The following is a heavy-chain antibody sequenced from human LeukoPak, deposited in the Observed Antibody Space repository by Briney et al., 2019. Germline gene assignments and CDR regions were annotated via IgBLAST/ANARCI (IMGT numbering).Heavy chain of an antibody. V-gene: IGHV3-23*01. CDR3: AEGVYSGTYYSDY. Sequence: GGSPRLSCAASGFTFSSYAMSWVRQAPGKGLEWVSAIHSTGDTTFYAVSVKGRFTISRDNSKNTLYLQMNSLRAEDTAIYYCAEGVYSGTYYSDYWGQGTLVTVSS. CDR1: GFTFSSYA. J-gene: IGHJ4*02. CDR2: IHSTGDTT. D-gene: IGHD1-26*01.